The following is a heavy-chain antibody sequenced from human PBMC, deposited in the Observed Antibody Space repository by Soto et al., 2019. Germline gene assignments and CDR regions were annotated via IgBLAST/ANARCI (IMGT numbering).Heavy chain of an antibody. CDR3: GISFCGDCAAFYFGMDV. CDR1: GYSIGSSDY. V-gene: IGHV4-38-2*01. D-gene: IGHD2-21*02. J-gene: IGHJ6*02. Sequence: PSETLCLTCAASGYSIGSSDYWGWIRQPPGKGVEGIVNICHSGATYYNPSLERRVTISVDTSHNHFSLKLNSVTAEDTAVYYCGISFCGDCAAFYFGMDVLGPGATVTLSS. CDR2: ICHSGAT.